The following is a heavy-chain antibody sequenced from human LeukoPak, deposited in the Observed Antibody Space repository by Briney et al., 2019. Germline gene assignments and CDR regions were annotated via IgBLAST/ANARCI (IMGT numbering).Heavy chain of an antibody. CDR2: IIPIFGTA. Sequence: ASVKVSCKASGGTFSSYAISWVRQAPGQGLEWMGGIIPIFGTANYAQKFQGRVTITADESTSTAYMELSSLRSEDTAVYYCARAVGTFAIFGETAKYYMDVWGKGTTVTVSS. CDR1: GGTFSSYA. J-gene: IGHJ6*03. V-gene: IGHV1-69*01. CDR3: ARAVGTFAIFGETAKYYMDV. D-gene: IGHD3-3*01.